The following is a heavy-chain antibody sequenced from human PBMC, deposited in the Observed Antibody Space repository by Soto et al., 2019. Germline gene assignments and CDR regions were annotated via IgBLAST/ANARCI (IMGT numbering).Heavy chain of an antibody. CDR2: ISAYNGNT. CDR1: GYTFTSYG. J-gene: IGHJ6*02. D-gene: IGHD2-2*01. V-gene: IGHV1-18*04. Sequence: ASVKVSCKASGYTFTSYGISWVRQAPGQGLEWMGWISAYNGNTNYAQKLQGRVTMTTDTSTSTAYMELRSLRSDDTAVYYCARAGAYCSSTSCYPEVSLWFGATYYYSGMDVWGQGTQVTL. CDR3: ARAGAYCSSTSCYPEVSLWFGATYYYSGMDV.